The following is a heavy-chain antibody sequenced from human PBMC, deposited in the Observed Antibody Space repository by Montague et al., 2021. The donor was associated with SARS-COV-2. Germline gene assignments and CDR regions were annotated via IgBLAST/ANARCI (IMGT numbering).Heavy chain of an antibody. CDR3: ARGGELSSSSLTDY. Sequence: SLRLSCAASGFTFGRYDMHWVRQAPGKGLEWVSAIGIGGDTYYLGSLKGRFIISRENAKNYLYLQMNSLRVGDTAVYYCARGGELSSSSLTDYWGQGTLVTVSS. V-gene: IGHV3-13*04. D-gene: IGHD6-6*01. CDR1: GFTFGRYD. J-gene: IGHJ4*02. CDR2: IGIGGDT.